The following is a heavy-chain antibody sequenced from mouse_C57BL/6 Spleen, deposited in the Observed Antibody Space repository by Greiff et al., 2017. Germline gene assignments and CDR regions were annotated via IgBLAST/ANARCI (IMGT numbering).Heavy chain of an antibody. J-gene: IGHJ1*03. D-gene: IGHD1-1*02. CDR1: GYTFTSYW. CDR3: TREAVDWYFDV. CDR2: IYPGNSDT. V-gene: IGHV1-5*01. Sequence: VQLQQSGPVLARPGASVKMSCKTSGYTFTSYWMHWVKQRPGQGLEWIGAIYPGNSDTSYNQKVKGKAKLTAVTSASTAYMELSSLTDEDSAVYFDTREAVDWYFDVWGTGTTVTVSS.